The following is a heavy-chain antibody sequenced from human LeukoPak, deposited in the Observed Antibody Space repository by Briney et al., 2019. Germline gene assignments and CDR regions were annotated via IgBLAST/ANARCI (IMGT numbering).Heavy chain of an antibody. J-gene: IGHJ4*02. Sequence: GGSLRLSCAASGFSFSFYGMHWVRQAPGKGLEWVAVIWSDGNNKYYADSVKGRFTISRDNSKNTLYLQMDSLRAEDTAVYYCARDRFGELSVVWDYWGQGTLVTVSS. CDR1: GFSFSFYG. V-gene: IGHV3-33*01. D-gene: IGHD3-10*01. CDR3: ARDRFGELSVVWDY. CDR2: IWSDGNNK.